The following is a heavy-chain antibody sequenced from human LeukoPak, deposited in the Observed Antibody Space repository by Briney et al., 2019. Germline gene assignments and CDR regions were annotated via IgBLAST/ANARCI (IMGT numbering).Heavy chain of an antibody. J-gene: IGHJ4*02. V-gene: IGHV3-21*01. CDR2: ISSSSSYI. CDR1: GFTFRSYN. Sequence: GGSLRLSCAASGFTFRSYNMNWVRQAPGKRPEWVSSISSSSSYIYYADSVKGRFTISRDNAKNSLYLQMNSLRAEDTALYYCARGASRADYWGQGTLVSVSS. CDR3: ARGASRADY.